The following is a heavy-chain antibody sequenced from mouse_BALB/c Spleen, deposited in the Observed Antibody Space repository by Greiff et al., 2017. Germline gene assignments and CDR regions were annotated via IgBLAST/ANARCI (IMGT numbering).Heavy chain of an antibody. CDR2: IYPGDGDT. D-gene: IGHD1-1*01. CDR1: GYTFTSYW. J-gene: IGHJ2*01. CDR3: ARGYYYGSSGLDY. V-gene: IGHV1-87*01. Sequence: VQLQQSGAELARPGASVKLSCKASGYTFTSYWMQWVKQRPGQGLEWIGAIYPGDGDTRYTQKFKGKATLTADKSSSTAYMQLSSLASEDSAVYYCARGYYYGSSGLDYGGQGTTLTVSS.